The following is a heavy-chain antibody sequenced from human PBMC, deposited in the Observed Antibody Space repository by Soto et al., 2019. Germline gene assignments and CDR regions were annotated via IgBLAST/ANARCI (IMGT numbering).Heavy chain of an antibody. D-gene: IGHD1-26*01. CDR2: IYYSGST. V-gene: IGHV4-39*01. J-gene: IGHJ5*02. CDR3: ATQEVGGSYVYTFDP. Sequence: SETLSLTCTLSGGSITSSSYYWRWSRQPPGKGLEWIGSIYYSGSTYYNPSLKSRVTISVDTSKNQFSLKLSSVTAADTAVYYCATQEVGGSYVYTFDPWGQGTLVTVS. CDR1: GGSITSSSYY.